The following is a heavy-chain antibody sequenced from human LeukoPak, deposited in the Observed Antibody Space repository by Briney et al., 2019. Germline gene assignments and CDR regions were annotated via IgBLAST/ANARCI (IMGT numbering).Heavy chain of an antibody. Sequence: ASVKVSCKASGGTFSSYAISWVRQAPGQGLEWMGGIIPIFGTANYAQKFQGRVTITTDESTSTAYMELSSLRSEDTAVYYCARVLITIFGVANWRYNWFDPWGQGTLVTVSA. D-gene: IGHD3-3*01. CDR2: IIPIFGTA. CDR3: ARVLITIFGVANWRYNWFDP. V-gene: IGHV1-69*05. CDR1: GGTFSSYA. J-gene: IGHJ5*02.